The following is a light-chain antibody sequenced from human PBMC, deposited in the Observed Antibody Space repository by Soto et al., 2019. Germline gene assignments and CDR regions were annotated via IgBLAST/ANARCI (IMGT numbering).Light chain of an antibody. CDR3: HQRAGWPRT. CDR1: QSVSSSY. V-gene: IGKV3-20*01. Sequence: IVLTQYRCTLTRSPGERATLSCRASQSVSSSYLALYQQQPGQAPRLIIYGASNRATGIPDRFSGSGSGTDFTLTSNSLEPEDFAFYFWHQRAGWPRTFGGGTKVDI. CDR2: GAS. J-gene: IGKJ4*01.